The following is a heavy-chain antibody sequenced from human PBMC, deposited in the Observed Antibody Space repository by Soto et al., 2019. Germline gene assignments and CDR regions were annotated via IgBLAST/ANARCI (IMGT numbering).Heavy chain of an antibody. CDR2: IYPVDSDT. D-gene: IGHD6-6*01. CDR1: GYSFNNYW. V-gene: IGHV5-51*01. J-gene: IGHJ4*02. CDR3: ARRLYSSSPGDYFDY. Sequence: PGEPLKISCXGSGYSFNNYWIRGVRQMPGKGLECMGIIYPVDSDTRYRPSFQGQVTISADKSISTAYQQWNSLKASDTAMYYCARRLYSSSPGDYFDYWGQGTLVT.